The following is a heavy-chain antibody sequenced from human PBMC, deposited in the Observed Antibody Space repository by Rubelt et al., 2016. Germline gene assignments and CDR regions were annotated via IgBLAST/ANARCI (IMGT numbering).Heavy chain of an antibody. J-gene: IGHJ3*02. CDR3: ARDMATFHAFDI. CDR2: IRSKVNNYAT. D-gene: IGHD5-24*01. CDR1: GFTFSDSA. V-gene: IGHV3-73*01. Sequence: QVGGPGGGLVQPGGSLKLSCAASGFTFSDSAMHWVRQASGKGLEWVGRIRSKVNNYATTYAASVKDRFTISRDDSKNTAYLQMNSLKTEDTAVYHCARDMATFHAFDIWGQGTMVTVSS.